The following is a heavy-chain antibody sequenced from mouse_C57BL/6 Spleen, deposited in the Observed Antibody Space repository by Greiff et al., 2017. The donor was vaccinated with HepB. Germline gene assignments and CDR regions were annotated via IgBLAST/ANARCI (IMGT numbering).Heavy chain of an antibody. CDR1: GYTFTDYY. CDR2: INPNNGGT. Sequence: EVQLQQSGPELVKPGASVKISCKASGYTFTDYYMNWVKQSHGKSLEWIGDINPNNGGTSYNQKFKGKATLTVDKSSSTAYMELRSLTSEDSAVYYGAGSWFAYWGQGTLVTVSA. CDR3: AGSWFAY. J-gene: IGHJ3*01. V-gene: IGHV1-26*01.